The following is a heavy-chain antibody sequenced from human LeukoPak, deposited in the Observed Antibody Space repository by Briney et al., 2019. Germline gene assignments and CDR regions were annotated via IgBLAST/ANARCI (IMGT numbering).Heavy chain of an antibody. J-gene: IGHJ4*02. CDR1: GYTFTGYY. D-gene: IGHD2-15*01. CDR3: ARDGYCSGGSCGSGYNY. CDR2: INPNSGGT. V-gene: IGHV1-2*02. Sequence: GASVKVSCKASGYTFTGYYMHWVRQAPGQGLEWMGWINPNSGGTNYAQKFQGRVTMTRDTSISTAYMELSRLRSDDTAVYYCARDGYCSGGSCGSGYNYWGQGTLVTVSS.